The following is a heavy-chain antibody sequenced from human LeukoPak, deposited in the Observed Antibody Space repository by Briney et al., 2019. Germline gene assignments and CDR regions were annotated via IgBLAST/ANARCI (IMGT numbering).Heavy chain of an antibody. V-gene: IGHV1-69*13. CDR1: GGTFSSYA. D-gene: IGHD3-22*01. J-gene: IGHJ4*02. CDR2: IIPIFGTA. Sequence: SVKVSCKASGGTFSSYAISWVRQAPGQGLEWMGGIIPIFGTANYAQKFQGRVTITADESTSTAYMELSSPRSGDTAVYYCATIYYDSSGYREYYFDYWGQGTLVTVSS. CDR3: ATIYYDSSGYREYYFDY.